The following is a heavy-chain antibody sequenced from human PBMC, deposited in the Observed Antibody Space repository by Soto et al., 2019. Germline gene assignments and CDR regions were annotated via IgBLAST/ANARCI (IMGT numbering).Heavy chain of an antibody. J-gene: IGHJ4*02. V-gene: IGHV3-23*01. CDR2: ISGSGGTT. D-gene: IGHD3-10*01. CDR3: ARVHGSGHYHNFPDY. CDR1: GFTFSSYA. Sequence: EVQLLESGGGLVQPGGSLRLSCAASGFTFSSYAISWVRQAPGKGLEWVSLISGSGGTTYYADSVKGRFTISRDNSKNTLYLQMNSLRAEDTAVYYCARVHGSGHYHNFPDYWGQGNLVTVSS.